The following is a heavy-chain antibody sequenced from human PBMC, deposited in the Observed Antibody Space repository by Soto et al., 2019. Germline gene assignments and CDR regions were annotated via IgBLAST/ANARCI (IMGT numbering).Heavy chain of an antibody. CDR3: VRCFDGSGSYYNPKFEPLFDY. V-gene: IGHV3-23*01. D-gene: IGHD3-10*01. J-gene: IGHJ4*02. CDR2: ISGSGGST. Sequence: GGSLRLSCAASGFTFSNYAMSWVRQAPGKGLEWVAVISGSGGSTYYADSVKGRFTISRDNSKNTLYLQMSSLRAEDTAVYYCVRCFDGSGSYYNPKFEPLFDYWGQGTLVTVSS. CDR1: GFTFSNYA.